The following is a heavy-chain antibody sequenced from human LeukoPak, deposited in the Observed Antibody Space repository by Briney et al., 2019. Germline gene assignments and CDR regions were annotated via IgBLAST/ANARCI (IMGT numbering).Heavy chain of an antibody. D-gene: IGHD3-3*01. CDR1: GGSISSYY. V-gene: IGHV4-59*01. CDR2: IYYSGST. CDR3: ARRTYDLWSGDYTGAFDI. J-gene: IGHJ3*02. Sequence: SETLSLTCTVSGGSISSYYWSWIRQPPGKGLEWIGYIYYSGSTNYNPSLKSRVTISVDTSKNQFSLKLSSVTAADTAVYYCARRTYDLWSGDYTGAFDIWGQGTMVTVSS.